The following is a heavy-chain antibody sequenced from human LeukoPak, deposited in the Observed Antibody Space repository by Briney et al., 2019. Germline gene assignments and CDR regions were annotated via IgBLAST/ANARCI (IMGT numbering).Heavy chain of an antibody. CDR1: GGSISSYY. CDR2: IYISGST. CDR3: ARHQRSYEAFDI. D-gene: IGHD3-3*01. V-gene: IGHV4-4*07. Sequence: SETLSLTCTVSGGSISSYYWSWIRQPAGKGLEWIGRIYISGSTNYNPSLKSRVTMSVDTSKNQFSLKLSSVTAADTAVYYCARHQRSYEAFDIWGQGTMVTVSS. J-gene: IGHJ3*02.